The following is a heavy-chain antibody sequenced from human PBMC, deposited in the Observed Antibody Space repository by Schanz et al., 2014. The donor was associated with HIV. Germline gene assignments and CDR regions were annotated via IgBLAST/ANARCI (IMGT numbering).Heavy chain of an antibody. Sequence: EVQLVESGGGLVQPGGSLRLSCAASGFIFSSYAMSWVRQAPGKGLEWVSGISGSGGITYYADSVKGRFTISRDNSKNTLYLQMNSLRAEDTAVYFCAKRGQLLSRGWYYYYGMDVWGQGTTVTVSS. CDR2: ISGSGGIT. CDR3: AKRGQLLSRGWYYYYGMDV. CDR1: GFIFSSYA. J-gene: IGHJ6*02. V-gene: IGHV3-23*04. D-gene: IGHD2-2*01.